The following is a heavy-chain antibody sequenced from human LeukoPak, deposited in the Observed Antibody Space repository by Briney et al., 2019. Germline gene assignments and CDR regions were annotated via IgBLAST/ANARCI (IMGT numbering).Heavy chain of an antibody. CDR3: ARVFITIFGPNWFDP. Sequence: GASVKVSCKASGYTFTSYGISWVRQAPGQGLEWMRWISAYNGNTNYAQKLQGRVTMTTDTSTSTAYMELRSLRSDDTAVYYCARVFITIFGPNWFDPWGQGTLVTVSS. D-gene: IGHD3-3*01. CDR1: GYTFTSYG. V-gene: IGHV1-18*01. J-gene: IGHJ5*02. CDR2: ISAYNGNT.